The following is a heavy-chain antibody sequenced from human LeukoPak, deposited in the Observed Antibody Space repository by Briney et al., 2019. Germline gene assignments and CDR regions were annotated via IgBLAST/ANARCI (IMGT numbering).Heavy chain of an antibody. J-gene: IGHJ4*02. CDR2: ISYDGSNK. CDR1: GFTFSGYG. V-gene: IGHV3-30*18. CDR3: AKDIYAGSSEEDVTLDY. Sequence: PGGSLRLSCAASGFTFSGYGMHWVRQAPGKGLERVAVISYDGSNKYYADSVKGRFTISRDNSKNTLYLQMNSLRAEDTAVYYCAKDIYAGSSEEDVTLDYWGQGTLVTVSS. D-gene: IGHD6-19*01.